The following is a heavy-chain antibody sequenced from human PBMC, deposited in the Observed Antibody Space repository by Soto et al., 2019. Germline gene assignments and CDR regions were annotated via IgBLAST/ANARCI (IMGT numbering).Heavy chain of an antibody. Sequence: GGSLRLSCAASGFTFSNYWMSWVRQAPGKGLVWVSRVNGDGSSTFYADSVKGRFTISRDNAENTVFLQMNSLRAEDTAVYYCARDNWNTVWGQGTMVTVSS. CDR1: GFTFSNYW. J-gene: IGHJ3*01. CDR3: ARDNWNTV. CDR2: VNGDGSST. D-gene: IGHD1-20*01. V-gene: IGHV3-74*01.